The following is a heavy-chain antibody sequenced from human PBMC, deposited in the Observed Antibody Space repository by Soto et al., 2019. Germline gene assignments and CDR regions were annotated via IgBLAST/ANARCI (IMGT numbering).Heavy chain of an antibody. Sequence: SETLSLTCTVSGGSISSYYWSWIRQPPGKGLEWIGYIYYSGSTNYNPSLKSRVAISVDTSKNQFSLKLSSVTAADTAVYYCARRWGRNFDYWGQGTLVTVSS. V-gene: IGHV4-59*08. CDR1: GGSISSYY. CDR3: ARRWGRNFDY. CDR2: IYYSGST. J-gene: IGHJ4*02. D-gene: IGHD2-15*01.